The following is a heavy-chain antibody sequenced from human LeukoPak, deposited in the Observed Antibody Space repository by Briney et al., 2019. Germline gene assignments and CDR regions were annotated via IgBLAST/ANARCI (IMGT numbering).Heavy chain of an antibody. D-gene: IGHD6-13*01. CDR1: GFSFSTSG. V-gene: IGHV3-30*02. CDR2: IKADGSDQ. J-gene: IGHJ2*01. CDR3: AKGRGTAGAPSTWYFDL. Sequence: PGGSLRLSCAGSGFSFSTSGMHWVRQAPGKGLEWAALIKADGSDQYYADSVKGRFTISRDNSKDTLFLQMNSLRVEDTAVYYCAKGRGTAGAPSTWYFDLWGRGTLITVSS.